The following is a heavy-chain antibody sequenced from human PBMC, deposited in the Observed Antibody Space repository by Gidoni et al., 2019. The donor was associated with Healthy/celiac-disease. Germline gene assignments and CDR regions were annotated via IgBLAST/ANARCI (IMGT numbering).Heavy chain of an antibody. Sequence: QVQLQESGPGLVTPSQTLSLTCPVSGGSISSVCSYWSWIRQHPGKGLEWIGYIYYSGSTYYNPSLKSRVTISVDTSKNQFSLKLSSVTAADTAVYYCARDGPMTPQTPYYYGMDVWGQGTTVTVSS. CDR1: GGSISSVCSY. CDR3: ARDGPMTPQTPYYYGMDV. CDR2: IYYSGST. V-gene: IGHV4-31*03. J-gene: IGHJ6*02.